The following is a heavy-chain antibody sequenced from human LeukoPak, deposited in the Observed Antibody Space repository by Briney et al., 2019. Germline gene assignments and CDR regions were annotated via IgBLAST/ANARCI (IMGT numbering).Heavy chain of an antibody. D-gene: IGHD3-10*01. Sequence: VASVKVSYKASGYTFTSYGISWVRQAPGQGLEWMGWISAYNGNTNYAQKLQGRVTMTTDTSTSTAYMELRSLRSDDTAVYYCARHAYRVLLWFGESGSDWFDPWGQGTLVTVSS. J-gene: IGHJ5*02. V-gene: IGHV1-18*01. CDR2: ISAYNGNT. CDR3: ARHAYRVLLWFGESGSDWFDP. CDR1: GYTFTSYG.